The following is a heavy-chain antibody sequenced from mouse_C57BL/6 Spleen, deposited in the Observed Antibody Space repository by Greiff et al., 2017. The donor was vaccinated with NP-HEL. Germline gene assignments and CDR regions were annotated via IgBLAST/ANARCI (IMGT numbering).Heavy chain of an antibody. V-gene: IGHV1-18*01. CDR3: ARGAYDYEGVFAY. Sequence: EVKLLESGPELVKPGASVKIPCKASGYTFTDYNMDWVKQSHGKSLEWIGDINPNNGGTIYNQKFKGKATLTVDKSSSTAYMELRSLTSEDTAVYYCARGAYDYEGVFAYWGQGTLVTVSA. CDR1: GYTFTDYN. D-gene: IGHD2-4*01. J-gene: IGHJ3*01. CDR2: INPNNGGT.